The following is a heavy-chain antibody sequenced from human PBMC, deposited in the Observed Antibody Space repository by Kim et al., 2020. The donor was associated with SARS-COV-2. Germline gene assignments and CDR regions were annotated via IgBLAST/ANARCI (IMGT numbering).Heavy chain of an antibody. CDR2: TGST. CDR3: TRLFRYFDY. Sequence: TGSTNHNPSLRSRVTISVDTAKNQFSLKLNSVTAGDTAVYYCTRLFRYFDYWGPGSLVTVSS. J-gene: IGHJ4*02. D-gene: IGHD2-21*01. V-gene: IGHV4-61*07.